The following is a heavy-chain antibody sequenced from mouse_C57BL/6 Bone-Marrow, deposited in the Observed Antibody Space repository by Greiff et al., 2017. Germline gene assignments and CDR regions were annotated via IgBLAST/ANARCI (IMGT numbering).Heavy chain of an antibody. Sequence: EVKLVESGGGLVKPGGSLKLSCAASGFTFSDYGMHWVRQAPEKGLEWVAYISSGSSTIYYADTVKGRFTISRDNAKNTLFLQMTSLRAEYTAMYDCARPTTASPFDYWGQGTTLTVSS. CDR2: ISSGSSTI. D-gene: IGHD1-2*01. CDR3: ARPTTASPFDY. V-gene: IGHV5-17*01. CDR1: GFTFSDYG. J-gene: IGHJ2*01.